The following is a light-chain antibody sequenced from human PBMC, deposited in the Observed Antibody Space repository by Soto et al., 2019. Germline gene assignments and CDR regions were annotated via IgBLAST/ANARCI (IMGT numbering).Light chain of an antibody. J-gene: IGKJ1*01. Sequence: DIVMTQSPDSLAVSLGERATINCKCSRSVLYKSNNKNHLAWYQQKPGQPPQLIIYWASTRESGVPSRFSGSGSGTKFTLTIASLQPDDFATYYCQQYETFSGTFGPGTKVDIK. CDR1: RSVLYKSNNKNH. CDR2: WAS. CDR3: QQYETFSGT. V-gene: IGKV4-1*01.